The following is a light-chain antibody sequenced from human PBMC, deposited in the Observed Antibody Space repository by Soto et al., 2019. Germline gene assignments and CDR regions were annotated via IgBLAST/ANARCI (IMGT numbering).Light chain of an antibody. CDR1: QSISSY. CDR2: AAS. CDR3: QQSYSTPQIT. Sequence: DIQMTQSPSSLSASVGDRVTITCRASQSISSYLNWYQQKPGKAPKLLIYAASSLQSGVPSRFSGSGSRTDFTLTISSLQPEDFATYYCQQSYSTPQITFGQGTRLEIK. V-gene: IGKV1-39*01. J-gene: IGKJ5*01.